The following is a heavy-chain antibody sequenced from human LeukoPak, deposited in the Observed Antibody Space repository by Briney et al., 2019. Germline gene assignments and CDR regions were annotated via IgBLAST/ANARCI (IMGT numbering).Heavy chain of an antibody. D-gene: IGHD3-9*01. CDR3: ARDLPDILAGYSDDAFDI. CDR2: IKQDGGDK. V-gene: IGHV3-7*03. Sequence: SGGSLRLSCAASGFIFSGYWMSWVRQAPGKGLEWVANIKQDGGDKNYVDSVKGRFTISRDNVKKSLYLQMNSLRADDTAVYYCARDLPDILAGYSDDAFDIWGQGTMVTVSS. CDR1: GFIFSGYW. J-gene: IGHJ3*02.